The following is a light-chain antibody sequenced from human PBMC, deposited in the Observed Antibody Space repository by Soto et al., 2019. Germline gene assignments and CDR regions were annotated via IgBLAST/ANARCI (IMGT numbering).Light chain of an antibody. V-gene: IGKV3-20*01. CDR3: QQYGSSPPYT. CDR1: QSISSSH. J-gene: IGKJ2*01. Sequence: EIVLTQSPGTLSLSPGERATLSCRASQSISSSHLAWYQQKPGQAPRLLIYGASSRAAGIPDRCSGSGSGTDFTRTISRLEPEDFAVYYCQQYGSSPPYTFGQGTKLEIK. CDR2: GAS.